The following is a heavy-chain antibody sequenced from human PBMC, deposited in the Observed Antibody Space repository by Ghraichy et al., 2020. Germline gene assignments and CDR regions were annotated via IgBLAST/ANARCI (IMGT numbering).Heavy chain of an antibody. V-gene: IGHV4-61*02. CDR3: ARGTTGGTYYYYYYMDV. Sequence: LSLTCTVSGGSISSGSYYWSWIRQPAGKGLEWIGRIYTSGSTNYNPSLKSRVTMSVDTSKNQFSLKLSSVTAADTAVYYCARGTTGGTYYYYYYMDVWGKGTTVTVSS. CDR1: GGSISSGSYY. D-gene: IGHD1-1*01. CDR2: IYTSGST. J-gene: IGHJ6*03.